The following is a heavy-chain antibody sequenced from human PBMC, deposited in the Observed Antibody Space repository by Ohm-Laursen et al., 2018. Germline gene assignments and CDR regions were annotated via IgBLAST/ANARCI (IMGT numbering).Heavy chain of an antibody. CDR1: GGSISSGGYY. Sequence: TLSLTCTVSGGSISSGGYYWSWIRQHPRKGLEWIGYIYYSGSTYYNPSLKSRVTISVDTSKNQFSLKLSSVTAADTAVYYCACGIAAAGTFDYWGQGTLVTVSS. D-gene: IGHD6-13*01. CDR2: IYYSGST. CDR3: ACGIAAAGTFDY. J-gene: IGHJ4*02. V-gene: IGHV4-31*03.